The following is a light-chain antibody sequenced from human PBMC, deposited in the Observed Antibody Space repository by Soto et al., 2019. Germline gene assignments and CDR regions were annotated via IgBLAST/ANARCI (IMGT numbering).Light chain of an antibody. CDR3: ASYTTSSTLI. V-gene: IGLV2-14*01. CDR1: SSDIGAYNY. J-gene: IGLJ2*01. Sequence: QSALTQHASVSGSPGQSITISCTGTSSDIGAYNYVSWYQQHHPGKVPKPVIYDVSHRPSGISSRFSGSKSGNAASLTISGLQAEDEADYYCASYTTSSTLIFGGGTKLTVL. CDR2: DVS.